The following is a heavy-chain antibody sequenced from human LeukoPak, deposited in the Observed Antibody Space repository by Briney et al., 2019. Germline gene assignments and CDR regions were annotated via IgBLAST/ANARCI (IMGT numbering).Heavy chain of an antibody. CDR1: GFTFSSYW. D-gene: IGHD3-22*01. J-gene: IGHJ3*02. Sequence: GGSLRLSCAASGFTFSSYWMSWVRQAPGKGLEWVANIKQDGSEKYYVDSVKGRFTISRDNAKNSLYLQMNSLRAEDTAVYYCARDRDPYYYDSSGYGAFDIWGQGTMVTVSS. CDR3: ARDRDPYYYDSSGYGAFDI. CDR2: IKQDGSEK. V-gene: IGHV3-7*01.